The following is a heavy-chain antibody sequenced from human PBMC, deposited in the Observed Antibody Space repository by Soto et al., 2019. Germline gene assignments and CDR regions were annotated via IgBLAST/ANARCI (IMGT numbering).Heavy chain of an antibody. J-gene: IGHJ4*02. CDR3: AQDPYFTISTGHYFEY. CDR1: GFTFSNYG. D-gene: IGHD3-9*01. Sequence: QVHLVESGGGVVQPGRSLRLSCVVSGFTFSNYGMHWVRQAPGKGLEWVARISYDGSNEYYADSVKGRFTVSRDNSKNTLFLQLNSLRTASTAVYFCAQDPYFTISTGHYFEYWGQGTLVTVSS. V-gene: IGHV3-30*18. CDR2: ISYDGSNE.